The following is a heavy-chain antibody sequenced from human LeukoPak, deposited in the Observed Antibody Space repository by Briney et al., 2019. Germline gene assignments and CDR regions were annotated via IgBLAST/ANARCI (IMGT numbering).Heavy chain of an antibody. CDR2: INPSGGST. J-gene: IGHJ4*02. D-gene: IGHD5-18*01. CDR1: GYTFTSYY. CDR3: ARVRTPKRGYSYGPEGGITFDY. V-gene: IGHV1-46*01. Sequence: ASVKVSCKASGYTFTSYYMHWARQAPGQGLEWMGIINPSGGSTSYAQKFQGRVTMTRDTSTSTVYMELSSLRSEDTAVYYCARVRTPKRGYSYGPEGGITFDYWGQGTLVTVSS.